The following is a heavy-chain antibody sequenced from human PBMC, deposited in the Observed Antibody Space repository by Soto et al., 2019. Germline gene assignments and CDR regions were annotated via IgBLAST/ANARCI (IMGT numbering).Heavy chain of an antibody. CDR3: ARRALSRGYSGYDIYYYYMDV. CDR2: IYYSGST. CDR1: GGSISSYY. V-gene: IGHV4-59*08. J-gene: IGHJ6*03. Sequence: SETLSLTCTVSGGSISSYYWSWIRQPPGKGLEWIGYIYYSGSTNYNPSLKSRVTISVDTSKNQFSLKLSSVTAADTAVYYCARRALSRGYSGYDIYYYYMDVWGKGTTVTVSS. D-gene: IGHD5-12*01.